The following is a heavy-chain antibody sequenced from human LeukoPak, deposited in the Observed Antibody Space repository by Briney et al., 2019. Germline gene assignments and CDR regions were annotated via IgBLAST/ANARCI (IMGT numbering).Heavy chain of an antibody. V-gene: IGHV4-39*01. CDR3: ARLQGGYYPNNWFDP. D-gene: IGHD3-10*01. Sequence: SETLSLTCSVSGGSISSSSHYWGWIRQPPGKGLGWIGNIYYSGTTYYNPSLKSRVSMSVDTSKNQFSLNLYAVTAADTAVYYCARLQGGYYPNNWFDPWGQGTLVTVSS. CDR2: IYYSGTT. J-gene: IGHJ5*02. CDR1: GGSISSSSHY.